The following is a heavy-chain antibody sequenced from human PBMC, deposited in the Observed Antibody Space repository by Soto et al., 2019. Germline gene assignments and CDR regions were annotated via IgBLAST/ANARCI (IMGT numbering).Heavy chain of an antibody. V-gene: IGHV4-31*03. CDR1: GGSISSGGYY. CDR2: IYYSGST. CDR3: ARGIEKGSVVPAAVDY. J-gene: IGHJ4*02. D-gene: IGHD2-2*01. Sequence: QVQLQESGPGLVKPSQTLSLTCTVSGGSISSGGYYWSWIRQHPGKGLEWIGYIYYSGSTYYNPSLKSRVTISVDTSKNQFSLKLSSVTAADTAVYYCARGIEKGSVVPAAVDYWGQGTLVTVSS.